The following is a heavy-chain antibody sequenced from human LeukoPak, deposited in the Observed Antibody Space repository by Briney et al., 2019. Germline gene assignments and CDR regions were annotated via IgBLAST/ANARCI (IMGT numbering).Heavy chain of an antibody. Sequence: SETLSLTCAVSGYSISSGYYWGWIRQPPGKGLEWIGSIYHSGSTYYNPSLESRVTISVDTSKNQFSLKLSSVTAADTAVYYCARTPDANWFDPWGQGTLVTVSS. V-gene: IGHV4-38-2*01. CDR1: GYSISSGYY. CDR3: ARTPDANWFDP. J-gene: IGHJ5*02. CDR2: IYHSGST.